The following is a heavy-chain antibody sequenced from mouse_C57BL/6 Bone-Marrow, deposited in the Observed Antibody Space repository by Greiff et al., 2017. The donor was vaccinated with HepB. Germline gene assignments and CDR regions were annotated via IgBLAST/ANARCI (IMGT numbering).Heavy chain of an antibody. J-gene: IGHJ2*01. CDR2: ISDGGSYT. CDR3: ARGKIYFDY. V-gene: IGHV5-4*03. CDR1: GFTFSSYA. Sequence: EVKLMEPGGGLVKPGGSLKLSCAASGFTFSSYAMSWVRQTPEKRLEWVATISDGGSYTYYPDNVKGRFTISRDNAKNNLYLQMSHLKSEDTAMYYCARGKIYFDYWGQGTTLTVSS.